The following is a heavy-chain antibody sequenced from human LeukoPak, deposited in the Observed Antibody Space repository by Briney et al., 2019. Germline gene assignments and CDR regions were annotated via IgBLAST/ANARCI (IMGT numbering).Heavy chain of an antibody. CDR2: INGDGSNT. J-gene: IGHJ6*02. CDR1: GFTFSTYW. V-gene: IGHV3-74*01. CDR3: AGAIPILGGNGMDV. D-gene: IGHD3-3*01. Sequence: RPGGSLRLSCAASGFTFSTYWMHWVRHAPGKGPVWVSRINGDGSNTIYADSVKGRFTISRDNAKNTLYLQMNSLTGEDTAVCYCAGAIPILGGNGMDVWGQGTTVTVSS.